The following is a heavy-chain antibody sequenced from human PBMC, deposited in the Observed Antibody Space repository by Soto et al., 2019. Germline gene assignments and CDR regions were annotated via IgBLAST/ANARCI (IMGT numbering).Heavy chain of an antibody. J-gene: IGHJ5*02. CDR1: VDSISSYY. CDR2: IHYSGST. D-gene: IGHD6-6*01. CDR3: ARGGLAARKGRWFDP. Sequence: SETLGITCTFSVDSISSYYWCWIRQPPGKGLEWIGYIHYSGSTNYNPSLKSRVTISVDTPKNQFSLKVNSMTAADTALYYCARGGLAARKGRWFDPWGQGTMVTVSS. V-gene: IGHV4-59*01.